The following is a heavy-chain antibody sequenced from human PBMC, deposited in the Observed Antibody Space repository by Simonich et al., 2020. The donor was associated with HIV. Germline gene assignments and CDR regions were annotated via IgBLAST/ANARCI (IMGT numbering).Heavy chain of an antibody. V-gene: IGHV1-18*01. CDR1: GYTFTSFG. CDR2: ISAHNGKT. CDR3: AILLGDYFDY. J-gene: IGHJ4*02. Sequence: QVQLVQSGPEVKKPGASVKVSCKASGYTFTSFGITWVRQAPGQGLEWMGWISAHNGKTNYAQKFQDRVTMTTDTSTTTAHMEVRSLRSDDTAVYYCAILLGDYFDYWGQGTLVTVSS. D-gene: IGHD2-15*01.